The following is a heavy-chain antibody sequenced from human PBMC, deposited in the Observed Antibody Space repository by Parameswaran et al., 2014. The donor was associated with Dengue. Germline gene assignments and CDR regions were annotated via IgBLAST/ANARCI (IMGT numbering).Heavy chain of an antibody. D-gene: IGHD3-22*01. CDR2: IHYSGTT. J-gene: IGHJ5*02. V-gene: IGHV4-39*01. Sequence: WIRQPPGKGLEWIGSIHYSGTTYYNPSLKSRVTISIDTSKNQFSLRLSSVTAADTAVYYCARHPNRYYESSDYYRPFDPWGQGTLVTVSS. CDR3: ARHPNRYYESSDYYRPFDP.